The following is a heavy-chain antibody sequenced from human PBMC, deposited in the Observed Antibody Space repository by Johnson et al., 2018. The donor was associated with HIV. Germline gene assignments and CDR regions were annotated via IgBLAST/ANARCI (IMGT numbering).Heavy chain of an antibody. CDR1: GFTFRNYG. J-gene: IGHJ3*02. CDR2: IRYDGSNK. CDR3: ARESGHFGVSALDM. Sequence: QMLLVESGGGVVQPGGSLRLSCAASGFTFRNYGMHWVRQAPGKGLEWVAFIRYDGSNKYYADSVQGRFTISRDNANNLLYLQMSSLRVEDTAVYYCARESGHFGVSALDMWGQGTMVTVSS. V-gene: IGHV3-30*02. D-gene: IGHD3-10*01.